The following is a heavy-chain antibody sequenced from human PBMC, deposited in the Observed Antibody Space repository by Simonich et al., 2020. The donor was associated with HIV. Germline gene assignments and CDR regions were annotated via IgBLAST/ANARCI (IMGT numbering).Heavy chain of an antibody. CDR1: GGSFSDYY. CDR3: ARNGFYYDSSGYCLFDY. CDR2: INHSGTT. Sequence: QVQLQQWGAGLLKPSETLSLSCAVYGGSFSDYYWSWIRQSPGKGLEWSGVINHSGTTNYNPSLKSRVTISVDTSKNQFSLKLSSVTVADTAVYYCARNGFYYDSSGYCLFDYWGQGTLVTVSS. J-gene: IGHJ4*02. V-gene: IGHV4-34*01. D-gene: IGHD3-22*01.